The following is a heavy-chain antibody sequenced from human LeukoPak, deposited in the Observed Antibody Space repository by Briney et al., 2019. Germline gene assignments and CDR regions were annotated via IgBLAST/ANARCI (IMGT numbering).Heavy chain of an antibody. J-gene: IGHJ5*02. CDR1: GFTFSTNS. V-gene: IGHV3-21*01. D-gene: IGHD6-6*01. Sequence: WGNLTFYAAGSGFTFSTNSMNWVRQAPGHGLEWVSSISSSSSYIYYADSVKGRFTISRDNAKNSLDLQMNSLRAEDTAVYYCARAVGSSSSWGQGTLVTVSS. CDR3: ARAVGSSSS. CDR2: ISSSSSYI.